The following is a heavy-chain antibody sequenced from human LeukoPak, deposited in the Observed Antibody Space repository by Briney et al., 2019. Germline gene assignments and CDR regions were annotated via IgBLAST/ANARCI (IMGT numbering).Heavy chain of an antibody. Sequence: GGSLRLSCVPSGMTFSNSALNWVRQAPGKGLEWVATITKNGDKTYYADSVRGLFSISRDTFRDTLYLQMNSLRAEDTAVYYCAKDIVIAVAAPLWFDPWGQGTLVTVSS. V-gene: IGHV3-23*01. CDR1: GMTFSNSA. CDR3: AKDIVIAVAAPLWFDP. J-gene: IGHJ5*02. CDR2: ITKNGDKT. D-gene: IGHD6-19*01.